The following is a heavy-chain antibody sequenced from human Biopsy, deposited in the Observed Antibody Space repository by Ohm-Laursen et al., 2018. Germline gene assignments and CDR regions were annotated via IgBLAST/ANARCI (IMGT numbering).Heavy chain of an antibody. CDR1: GFTFSSYG. J-gene: IGHJ4*02. CDR3: AKCMTGGSNYYFHH. Sequence: SLRLSCAASGFTFSSYGMHRVRQAPGKGLERVAAIWYDGSNKNYADSVKGRFTISRDNSKNTLYLQMNSLRGEDTAVYYCAKCMTGGSNYYFHHCGQGTLVTVSS. D-gene: IGHD2-8*01. CDR2: IWYDGSNK. V-gene: IGHV3-33*06.